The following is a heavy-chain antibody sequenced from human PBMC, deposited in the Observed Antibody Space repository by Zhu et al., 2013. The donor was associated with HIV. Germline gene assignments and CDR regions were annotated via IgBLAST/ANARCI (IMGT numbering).Heavy chain of an antibody. V-gene: IGHV1-2*02. Sequence: QLQLAQSGAEVTKTGTTVKVSCKTNEYAFTGHYIHWVRQAPGQGLEWMGWINPTSAGTKYAQKFQGRVTMTRDTSINTAYMELSRLRFDDTAVYFCARDLRLTAFNYADGRNYYYAFDIWGLRDNGHRLS. J-gene: IGHJ3*02. CDR2: INPTSAGT. CDR3: ARDLRLTAFNYADGRNYYYAFDI. D-gene: IGHD3-22*01. CDR1: EYAFTGHY.